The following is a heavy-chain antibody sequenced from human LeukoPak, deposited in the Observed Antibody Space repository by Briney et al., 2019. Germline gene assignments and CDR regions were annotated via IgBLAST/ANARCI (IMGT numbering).Heavy chain of an antibody. CDR2: INHSGST. Sequence: SETLSLTCTVSGGSISSSSYYWSWIRQPPGKGLEWIGEINHSGSTNYNPSLKSRVTISVDTSKNQFSLKLSSVTAADTAVYYCATPYGATPGAFDIWGQGTMVTVSS. CDR1: GGSISSSSYY. CDR3: ATPYGATPGAFDI. D-gene: IGHD4-17*01. J-gene: IGHJ3*02. V-gene: IGHV4-39*07.